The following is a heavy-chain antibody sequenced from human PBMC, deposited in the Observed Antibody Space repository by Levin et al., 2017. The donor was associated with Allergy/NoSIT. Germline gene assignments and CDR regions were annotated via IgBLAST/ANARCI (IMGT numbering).Heavy chain of an antibody. Sequence: GESLKISCTASGFTFSKAWMTWVRQAPGKGLEWVGRIKSRSDGGATDFAPPVKGRFTISRDDSKKTLSLQMNSLKTEDTAVYYCTTTVTASLDYWGRGTLVTVSS. V-gene: IGHV3-15*01. CDR1: GFTFSKAW. CDR2: IKSRSDGGAT. J-gene: IGHJ4*02. CDR3: TTTVTASLDY. D-gene: IGHD2-21*02.